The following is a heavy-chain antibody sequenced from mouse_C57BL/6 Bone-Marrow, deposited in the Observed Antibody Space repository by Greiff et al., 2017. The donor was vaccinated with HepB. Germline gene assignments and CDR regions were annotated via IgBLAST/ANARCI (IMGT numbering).Heavy chain of an antibody. CDR2: IYPGDGDT. V-gene: IGHV1-82*01. CDR1: GYAFSSSW. J-gene: IGHJ2*01. Sequence: QVQLQQSGPELVKPGASVKISCKASGYAFSSSWMNWVKQRPGKGLEWIGRIYPGDGDTNYNGKFKGKATLTADKSSSTAYMQLSSLTSEDSAVYFCARKRNTVGISYSVYFDYWGQGTTLTVSS. D-gene: IGHD1-1*01. CDR3: ARKRNTVGISYSVYFDY.